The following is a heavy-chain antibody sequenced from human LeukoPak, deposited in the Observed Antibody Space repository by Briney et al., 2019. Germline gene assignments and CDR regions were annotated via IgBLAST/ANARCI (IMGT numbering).Heavy chain of an antibody. CDR2: ISRDGTDI. Sequence: GGSLRLSCAASGFAFSYNTMNWVRQAPGKGLEWVSFISRDGTDIYYADSVVGRFTISRDNAKNSLYLQMNSLRIEDTAIYYCARDERDWGQGTLVTVSS. J-gene: IGHJ4*02. CDR3: ARDERD. V-gene: IGHV3-21*06. CDR1: GFAFSYNT.